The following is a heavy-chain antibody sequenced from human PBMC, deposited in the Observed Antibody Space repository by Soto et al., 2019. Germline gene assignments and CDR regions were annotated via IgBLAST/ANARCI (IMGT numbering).Heavy chain of an antibody. D-gene: IGHD1-1*01. Sequence: ASVKVSCKASGYTFTSYDIYWVRQATGQGLEWMGWMNPNTGNSGYAQKFQGRVTMTSDTSISTAHMELSSLRSEDTAVYYCARRAETNGWNGFGADKYYFDFWGQGTLVTSPQ. CDR3: ARRAETNGWNGFGADKYYFDF. V-gene: IGHV1-8*01. CDR1: GYTFTSYD. J-gene: IGHJ4*02. CDR2: MNPNTGNS.